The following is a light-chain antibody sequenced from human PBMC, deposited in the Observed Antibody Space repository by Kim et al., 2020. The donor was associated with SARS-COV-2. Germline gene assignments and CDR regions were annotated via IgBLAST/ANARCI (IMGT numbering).Light chain of an antibody. V-gene: IGLV2-8*01. CDR3: SSYAGSNNYV. CDR2: EVT. CDR1: SSDVGGYNY. J-gene: IGLJ1*01. Sequence: GPSGTIPCTGTSSDVGGYNYVSWFQQHPGKAPKLMIYEVTKRPSGVPDRFSGSKSGNTASLTVSGLQAEDEADYYCSSYAGSNNYVFGTGTKVTVL.